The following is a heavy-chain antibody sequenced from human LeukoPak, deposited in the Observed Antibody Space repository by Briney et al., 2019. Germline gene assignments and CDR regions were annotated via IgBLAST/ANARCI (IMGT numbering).Heavy chain of an antibody. J-gene: IGHJ4*02. CDR2: IYTSGST. D-gene: IGHD5-18*01. CDR3: AREERGYSYGPPPFDY. V-gene: IGHV4-4*07. CDR1: GGSISSYY. Sequence: SETLSLTCTVSGGSISSYYWSWIRQPAGKGLEWIGRIYTSGSTNYNPSLKSRVTISVDTSKNQFSLKLSSVTAADTAVYYCAREERGYSYGPPPFDYWGQGTLVTVSS.